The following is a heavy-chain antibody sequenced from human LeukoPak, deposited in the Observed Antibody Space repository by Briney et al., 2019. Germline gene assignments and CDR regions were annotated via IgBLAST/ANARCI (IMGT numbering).Heavy chain of an antibody. V-gene: IGHV4-31*03. D-gene: IGHD6-13*01. J-gene: IGHJ4*02. CDR2: IYYSGST. CDR3: ASFRSSSYPRI. Sequence: SETPSLTCTVSGGSISSGGYYWSWIRQHPGKGLEWIGYIYYSGSTYYSPSLKSRVTISVDTSKNQFSLKLSSVTAADTAVYYCASFRSSSYPRIWGQGTLVTASS. CDR1: GGSISSGGYY.